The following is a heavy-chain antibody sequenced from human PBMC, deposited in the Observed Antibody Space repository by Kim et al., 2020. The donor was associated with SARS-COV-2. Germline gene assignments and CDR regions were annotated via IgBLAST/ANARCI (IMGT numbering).Heavy chain of an antibody. D-gene: IGHD6-13*01. J-gene: IGHJ5*02. Sequence: SETLSLTCAVYGGSFSGYYWSWIRQPPGKGLEWIGEINHSGSTNYNPSLKSRVTISVDTSKNQFSLKLRSVTAADTAVYYCARLGYSSSWYGGFNWFDP. CDR3: ARLGYSSSWYGGFNWFDP. CDR2: INHSGST. V-gene: IGHV4-34*01. CDR1: GGSFSGYY.